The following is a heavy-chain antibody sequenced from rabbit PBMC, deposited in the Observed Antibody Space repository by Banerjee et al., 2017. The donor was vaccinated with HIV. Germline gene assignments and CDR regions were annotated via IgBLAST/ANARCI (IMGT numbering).Heavy chain of an antibody. CDR2: IDGGSSGST. Sequence: QSLEESGGGLVKPEGSLTLTCKASGFDLSSYYYMCWVRQAPGKGLEWIACIDGGSSGSTYYASWAKGRFTISKTSSTTVTLQMTSLTVADTATYFCARRRYDESGAINLWGQGTLVTVS. V-gene: IGHV1S40*01. J-gene: IGHJ4*01. CDR1: GFDLSSYYY. D-gene: IGHD2-1*01. CDR3: ARRRYDESGAINL.